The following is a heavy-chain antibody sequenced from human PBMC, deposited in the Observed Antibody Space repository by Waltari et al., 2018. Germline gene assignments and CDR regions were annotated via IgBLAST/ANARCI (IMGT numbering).Heavy chain of an antibody. D-gene: IGHD3-3*01. Sequence: QLQESGPGLVKPSETVSLTCSVSGDAIMRNNYHWGWIRQSPGKGLEWIGSIYNSGTTYYNPSLKGRVFISVDASRNEFSLRPTTVTAADTAVYYCARASTAIFGVVITGYNIWGQGTMVTVSS. V-gene: IGHV4-39*07. J-gene: IGHJ3*02. CDR3: ARASTAIFGVVITGYNI. CDR2: IYNSGTT. CDR1: GDAIMRNNYH.